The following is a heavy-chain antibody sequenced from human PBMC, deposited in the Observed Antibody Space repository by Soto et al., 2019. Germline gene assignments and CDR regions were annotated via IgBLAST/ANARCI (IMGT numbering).Heavy chain of an antibody. CDR2: IDGSGGIT. J-gene: IGHJ5*02. Sequence: QLLQSGGGLVQPGGSLTLSCAASGFTFGTTDMSWVRQAPGEGLEWVSTIDGSGGITYYADSVKGRFTISRDNSRNTGYLQMNSLRGDDTALYYCVTHSGAFNTWGQGALVTFSS. CDR1: GFTFGTTD. CDR3: VTHSGAFNT. V-gene: IGHV3-23*01. D-gene: IGHD3-10*01.